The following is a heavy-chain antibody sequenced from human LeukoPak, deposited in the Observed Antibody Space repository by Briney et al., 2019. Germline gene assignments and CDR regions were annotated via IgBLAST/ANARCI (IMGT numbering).Heavy chain of an antibody. CDR2: IYYSGST. D-gene: IGHD3-3*01. CDR1: GGSISSRSYY. J-gene: IGHJ4*02. CDR3: ARSITIFGLVNFADY. V-gene: IGHV4-39*01. Sequence: SETLSLTCTVSGGSISSRSYYWGWIRQPPGKGLEWIGSIYYSGSTYYNPSLKSRVSISVDTSKNQFSLKLSSVTAADTAVYYCARSITIFGLVNFADYWGQGTLVTVSS.